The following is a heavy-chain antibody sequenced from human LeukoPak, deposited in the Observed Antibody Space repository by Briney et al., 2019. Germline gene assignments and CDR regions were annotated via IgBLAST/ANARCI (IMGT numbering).Heavy chain of an antibody. J-gene: IGHJ6*04. CDR1: GFTFSSYG. CDR2: ISSDTSGI. CDR3: ARENWDLVAIPMDV. D-gene: IGHD2-15*01. V-gene: IGHV3-48*01. Sequence: GGTLRLSCAASGFTFSSYGMSWVRQAPGKGLEWISYISSDTSGIYYADSVRGRFTISRDNAKSSLYLQMDSLRAEDTAVYYCARENWDLVAIPMDVWGKGTTVTVSS.